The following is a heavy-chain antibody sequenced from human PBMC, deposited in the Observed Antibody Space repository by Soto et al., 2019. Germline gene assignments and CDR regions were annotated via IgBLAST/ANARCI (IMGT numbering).Heavy chain of an antibody. D-gene: IGHD2-15*01. CDR2: ISWNSGNI. J-gene: IGHJ4*02. Sequence: EVQVVESGGGLVQPGRSLRLTCAASGFTFDDYAMHWVRQAPGKGLGWVSGISWNSGNIGYADSVKDRFTISRDNAKNSLYLPMNSLRPEDTALYYCAKDRGSGGSCGLDYWGQGTLVTVSS. CDR1: GFTFDDYA. CDR3: AKDRGSGGSCGLDY. V-gene: IGHV3-9*01.